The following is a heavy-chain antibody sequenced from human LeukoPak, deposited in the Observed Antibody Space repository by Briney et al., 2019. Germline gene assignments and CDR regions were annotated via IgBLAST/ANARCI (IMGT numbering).Heavy chain of an antibody. Sequence: PGGSLRLSCAASGFTFTKSALHCVRQAPGKGLEWVAVIAYDGVNTYFADSGRGRFTISRDNSKNTLYLQMNSLRAEDTAVYYCAKRSAESSGYFDNWGQGTLVTVSS. CDR3: AKRSAESSGYFDN. CDR1: GFTFTKSA. D-gene: IGHD6-19*01. V-gene: IGHV3-30*04. J-gene: IGHJ4*02. CDR2: IAYDGVNT.